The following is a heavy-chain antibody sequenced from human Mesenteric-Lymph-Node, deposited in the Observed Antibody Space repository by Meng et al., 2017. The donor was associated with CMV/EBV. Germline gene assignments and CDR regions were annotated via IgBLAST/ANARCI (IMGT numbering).Heavy chain of an antibody. Sequence: SGFTLSGYVMSWVRQAPGKGMEWVSTISGSGGSTYYADSVKGRFTISRDNSKNTLFLQMNSLRAEDTAVYYCARDKGSWLQPYWYFDLWGRGTLVTVSS. V-gene: IGHV3-23*01. CDR1: GFTLSGYV. CDR3: ARDKGSWLQPYWYFDL. CDR2: ISGSGGST. D-gene: IGHD5-18*01. J-gene: IGHJ2*01.